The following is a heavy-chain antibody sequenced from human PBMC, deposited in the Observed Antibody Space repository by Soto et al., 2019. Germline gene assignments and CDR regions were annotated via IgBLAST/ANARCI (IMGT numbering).Heavy chain of an antibody. J-gene: IGHJ2*01. CDR2: ISGSGGST. CDR1: GFTFSSYA. CDR3: AKGRVTIFGVVIRTPGPRSFDL. D-gene: IGHD3-3*01. V-gene: IGHV3-23*01. Sequence: AGGSLRLSCATSGFTFSSYAMSWVRQAPGKGLEWVSAISGSGGSTYYADSVKGRFTISRDNSKNTLYLQMNSLRAEDTAVYYCAKGRVTIFGVVIRTPGPRSFDLWGRGTLVTVSS.